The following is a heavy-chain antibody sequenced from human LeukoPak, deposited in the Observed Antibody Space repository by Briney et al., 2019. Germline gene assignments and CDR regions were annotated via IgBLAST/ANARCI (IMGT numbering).Heavy chain of an antibody. D-gene: IGHD3-3*01. CDR3: ARVPFSLLRFWGRNYYYGMDV. CDR2: MNPNSGNT. J-gene: IGHJ6*02. CDR1: GYTFTRYD. V-gene: IGHV1-8*01. Sequence: ASVKVSFKASGYTFTRYDINWVRQATGQGKEWMGWMNPNSGNTGYTQKCQGRVTMTTNTSISTAYMELSSLRSEDTAVYYCARVPFSLLRFWGRNYYYGMDVWGQGTTVTVSS.